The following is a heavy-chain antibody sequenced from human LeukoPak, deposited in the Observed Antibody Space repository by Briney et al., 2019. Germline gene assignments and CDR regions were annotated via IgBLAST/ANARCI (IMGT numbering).Heavy chain of an antibody. CDR1: GFTFSSFA. Sequence: QTGGSLRLSCAASGFTFSSFAMSWVRQAPGKGLEWVSTAGHSFGSTFYADSVKGRFTISRDDSKSTVSLQMNSLRGEDTAVYYRVPHPAGNFPGFHYWGQGTLVTVSS. CDR2: AGHSFGST. J-gene: IGHJ4*02. V-gene: IGHV3-23*01. CDR3: VPHPAGNFPGFHY. D-gene: IGHD2-2*01.